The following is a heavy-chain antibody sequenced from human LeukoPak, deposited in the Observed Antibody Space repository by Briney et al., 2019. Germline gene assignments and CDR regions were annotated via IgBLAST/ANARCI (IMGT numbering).Heavy chain of an antibody. CDR2: ISYDGSNK. CDR3: AKDYGGNSGSDY. V-gene: IGHV3-30*18. Sequence: GRSLRLSCAASGFTFSSYGMHWVRQAPGKGLEWVAVISYDGSNKYYADSVKGRFTISRDNSKNTLYLQMNSLRAEDTAVYYCAKDYGGNSGSDYWGQGTLVTVSS. J-gene: IGHJ4*02. CDR1: GFTFSSYG. D-gene: IGHD4-23*01.